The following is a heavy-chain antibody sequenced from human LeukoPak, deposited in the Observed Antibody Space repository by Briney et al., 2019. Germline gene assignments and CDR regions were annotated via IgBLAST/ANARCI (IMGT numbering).Heavy chain of an antibody. V-gene: IGHV4-39*01. CDR3: ASGWESSGYYYDY. CDR2: IYYSGST. CDR1: GGSISSSSYY. D-gene: IGHD3-22*01. Sequence: SETLSLTCTVSGGSISSSSYYWGWIRQPPGKGLEWIGSIYYSGSTYYNPSLKSRVTISVDTSKSQFSLKLSSVTAADTAVYYCASGWESSGYYYDYWGQGTLVTVSS. J-gene: IGHJ4*02.